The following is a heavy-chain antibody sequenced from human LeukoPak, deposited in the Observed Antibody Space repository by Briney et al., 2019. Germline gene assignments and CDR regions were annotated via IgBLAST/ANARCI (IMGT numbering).Heavy chain of an antibody. CDR1: GFTFSSYS. V-gene: IGHV3-48*02. CDR3: ARGLGPWPQRRDAFDI. Sequence: PGGSLRLSCAASGFTFSSYSMNWVRQAPGKGLEWVSYISSSSSTIYYADSVKGRFTISRDNAKNSLYLQMNSLRNEDTAVYYCARGLGPWPQRRDAFDIWGQGTMVTVSS. D-gene: IGHD7-27*01. CDR2: ISSSSSTI. J-gene: IGHJ3*02.